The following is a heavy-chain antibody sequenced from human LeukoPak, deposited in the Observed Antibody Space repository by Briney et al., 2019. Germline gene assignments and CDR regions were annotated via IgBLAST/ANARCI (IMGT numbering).Heavy chain of an antibody. Sequence: GGSLRLSCAASGFTFSDYYVNWIRQAPGKGLEWVSSISSRSSYTDYADSVKGRFTISRDNAKNSLYLQMNSLGAEDTAVYYCARKVMGGPVGAFDIWGQGTMVTVSS. CDR3: ARKVMGGPVGAFDI. D-gene: IGHD2-15*01. J-gene: IGHJ3*02. CDR1: GFTFSDYY. V-gene: IGHV3-11*03. CDR2: ISSRSSYT.